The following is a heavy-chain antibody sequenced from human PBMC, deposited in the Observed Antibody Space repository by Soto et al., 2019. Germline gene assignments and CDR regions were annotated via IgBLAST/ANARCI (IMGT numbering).Heavy chain of an antibody. V-gene: IGHV1-18*01. CDR3: VRVRRGQLDF. CDR2: INVFNGDP. J-gene: IGHJ4*02. CDR1: GYLFTDYG. D-gene: IGHD1-1*01. Sequence: QVHLVQSGPEVKKPGASIKVSCKASGYLFTDYGIAWVRQAPGQGLEWMGWINVFNGDPRYAPDFQGRVTMTKDTSTNTASMELRSLRSDDTAVYFCVRVRRGQLDFWGQGGLVTVSS.